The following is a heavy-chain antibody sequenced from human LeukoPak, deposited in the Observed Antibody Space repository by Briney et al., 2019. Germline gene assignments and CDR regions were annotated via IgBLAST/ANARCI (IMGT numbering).Heavy chain of an antibody. CDR1: GFTFSSYS. J-gene: IGHJ1*01. D-gene: IGHD3-22*01. V-gene: IGHV3-21*04. Sequence: PGGSLRLSCAASGFTFSSYSMNWVRQAPGKGLEWVSSISSSSSYIYYADSVKGRFTISRDNSKNTLYLQMNSLRAEDTAVYYCAKDPPYYYDSSGYYPEPGYFQHWGQGTLVTVSS. CDR3: AKDPPYYYDSSGYYPEPGYFQH. CDR2: ISSSSSYI.